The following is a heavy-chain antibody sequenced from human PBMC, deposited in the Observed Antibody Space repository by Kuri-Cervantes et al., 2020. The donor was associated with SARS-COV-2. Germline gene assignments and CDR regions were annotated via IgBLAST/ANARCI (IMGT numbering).Heavy chain of an antibody. CDR2: ISSYSGNT. J-gene: IGHJ4*02. CDR3: ARHDEHSNFALDY. V-gene: IGHV1-18*01. CDR1: GYTFSFYG. D-gene: IGHD4-11*01. Sequence: ASVKVSCKASGYTFSFYGFSWVRQAPGQGLEWMGRISSYSGNTNYAQNLQGRVTMTTDTSTNTAYMELRSLRSDDTAVYYCARHDEHSNFALDYWGQGTLVTVSS.